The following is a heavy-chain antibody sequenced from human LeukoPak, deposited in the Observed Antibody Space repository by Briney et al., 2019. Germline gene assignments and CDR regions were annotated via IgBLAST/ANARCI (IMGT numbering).Heavy chain of an antibody. Sequence: PSETLSLTCTVSGGSISSSSYYWGWIRQPPGKGLEWIGEINHSGSTNYNPSLKSRVTISVDTSKNQFSLKLSSVTAADTAVYYCARGPGSGYYYYRCSGMDVWGQGTTVTVSS. CDR2: INHSGST. D-gene: IGHD3-22*01. CDR3: ARGPGSGYYYYRCSGMDV. J-gene: IGHJ6*02. V-gene: IGHV4-39*07. CDR1: GGSISSSSYY.